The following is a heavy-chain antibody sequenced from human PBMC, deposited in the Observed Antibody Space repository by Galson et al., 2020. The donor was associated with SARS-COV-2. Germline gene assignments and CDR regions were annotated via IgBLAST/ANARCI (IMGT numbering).Heavy chain of an antibody. V-gene: IGHV3-33*01. D-gene: IGHD3-22*01. J-gene: IGHJ6*02. CDR2: IWYDGSNK. Sequence: GGSLRLSCAASGFTFSSYGMHWVRQAPGKGLEWVAVIWYDGSNKYYADSVKGRFTISRDNSKNTLYLQMNSLRAEDTAVYYCARDWYYYDRSGYDFPNYYCYGMDVWGQGTTVTVSS. CDR1: GFTFSSYG. CDR3: ARDWYYYDRSGYDFPNYYCYGMDV.